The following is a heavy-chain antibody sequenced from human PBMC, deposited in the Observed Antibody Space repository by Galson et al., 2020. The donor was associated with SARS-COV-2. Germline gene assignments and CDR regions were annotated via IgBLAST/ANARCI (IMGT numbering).Heavy chain of an antibody. J-gene: IGHJ5*02. D-gene: IGHD2-15*01. V-gene: IGHV4-38-2*02. CDR2: IYNSGST. CDR3: ASHCSVGSCLSGYNWFDP. Sequence: SETLSLTCTVSGYSITSGYYWGWIRQSPGKGLEWIGSIYNSGSTYYKSSLKSRLTISLDTSKNQFSLKLSSVTAADTAVYYCASHCSVGSCLSGYNWFDPWGQGTLVTVSS. CDR1: GYSITSGYY.